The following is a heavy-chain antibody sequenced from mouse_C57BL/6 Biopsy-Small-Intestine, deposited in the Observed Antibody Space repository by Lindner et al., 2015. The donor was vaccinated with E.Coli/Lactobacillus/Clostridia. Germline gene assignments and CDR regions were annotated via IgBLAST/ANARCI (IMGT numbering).Heavy chain of an antibody. D-gene: IGHD3-3*01. CDR1: GYTFTSYY. CDR2: FNPGGTGT. V-gene: IGHV1S61*01. J-gene: IGHJ4*01. CDR3: ARSHQKGLEH. Sequence: VKVSCKASGYTFTSYYIHWVRQAPGQGLEWMGIFNPGGTGTRYAQKFQGRITMTRDTSTSTVFMELSSLTSDGTAVYYCARSHQKGLEHWGQGTLVTVSS.